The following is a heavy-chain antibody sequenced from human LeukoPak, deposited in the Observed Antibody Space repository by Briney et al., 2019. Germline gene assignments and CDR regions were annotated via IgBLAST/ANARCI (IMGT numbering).Heavy chain of an antibody. CDR2: ISGSGGTT. CDR1: GFTFSSSW. V-gene: IGHV3-23*01. Sequence: GGSLRLSCAASGFTFSSSWMSWVRQAPGKGLEWVSAISGSGGTTSYADSVKGRFTISRDNSKNTLYVQMNSLRAEDTAVYYCAKEAGQLVKRFDPWGQGTPVTVSS. D-gene: IGHD6-6*01. CDR3: AKEAGQLVKRFDP. J-gene: IGHJ5*02.